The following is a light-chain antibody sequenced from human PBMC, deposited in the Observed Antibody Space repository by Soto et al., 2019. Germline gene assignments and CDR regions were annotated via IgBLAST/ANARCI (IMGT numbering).Light chain of an antibody. CDR2: DVS. J-gene: IGLJ1*01. CDR3: CSYVGGYSYV. V-gene: IGLV2-11*01. Sequence: QSVLTQHRSVSGSPGQSVTVSCIGTSSDVGDYNSVSWYQQHPGKAPKLMIYDVSKRPSGVPDRFSGSKSGNTASLTISGLQAEDEADYYCCSYVGGYSYVFGIATKVTVL. CDR1: SSDVGDYNS.